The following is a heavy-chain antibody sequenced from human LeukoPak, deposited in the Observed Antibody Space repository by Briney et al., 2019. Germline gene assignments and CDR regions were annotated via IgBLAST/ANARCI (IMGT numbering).Heavy chain of an antibody. Sequence: SETLSLTCTVSGGSISSYYWSWIRQPPGKGLEGIGYIYYSGSTNYNPSLKSRGTISVGASKHQFSLKLSSVTAADTAVYYCARLSYSGSYYGPYYFDYWGQGTLVTVSS. D-gene: IGHD1-26*01. J-gene: IGHJ4*02. CDR3: ARLSYSGSYYGPYYFDY. V-gene: IGHV4-59*08. CDR2: IYYSGST. CDR1: GGSISSYY.